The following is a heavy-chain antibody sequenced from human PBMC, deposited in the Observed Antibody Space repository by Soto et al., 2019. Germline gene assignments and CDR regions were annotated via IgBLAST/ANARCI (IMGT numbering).Heavy chain of an antibody. CDR2: ISYDGNNK. V-gene: IGHV3-30-3*01. CDR1: GFTFSSYA. CDR3: ARAGCDGGSCYTLVGLRYGMDV. D-gene: IGHD2-15*01. Sequence: QVQLVESGGGVVQPGRSLRLSCAAPGFTFSSYAMYWVRQAPGKGLEWVAVISYDGNNKYYADSVKGRFTISRDNSKNTLYLQMNSLRAEETAVYYCARAGCDGGSCYTLVGLRYGMDVWGQGTTVTVSS. J-gene: IGHJ6*02.